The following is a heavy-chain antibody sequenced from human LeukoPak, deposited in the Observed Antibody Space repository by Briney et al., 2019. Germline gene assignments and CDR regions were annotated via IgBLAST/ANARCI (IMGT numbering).Heavy chain of an antibody. D-gene: IGHD1-26*01. CDR2: ISSSSYI. Sequence: PGGSLRLSCAASGFTFSSYSMNWVRQAPGKGLEWVSSISSSSYIYYADSVKGRFTISRDNAKNSLYLQMNSLRAEDTAVYYCARAGGSYTALYYFDYWGQGTLVTVSS. CDR3: ARAGGSYTALYYFDY. CDR1: GFTFSSYS. J-gene: IGHJ4*02. V-gene: IGHV3-21*01.